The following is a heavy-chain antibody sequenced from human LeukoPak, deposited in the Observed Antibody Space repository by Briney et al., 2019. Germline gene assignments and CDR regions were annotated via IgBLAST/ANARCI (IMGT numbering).Heavy chain of an antibody. V-gene: IGHV4-59*08. D-gene: IGHD3-16*01. CDR3: AGGRWQQVTDD. J-gene: IGHJ4*01. Sequence: SETLSLTCTVSGGSISSYYWSWLRQPPGKGLEWIGYIYYSGSTNSNPSLKSRVTISVDTSKNQFSLKLSSVTAADTAVYYCAGGRWQQVTDDWGQGTLVTVSS. CDR1: GGSISSYY. CDR2: IYYSGST.